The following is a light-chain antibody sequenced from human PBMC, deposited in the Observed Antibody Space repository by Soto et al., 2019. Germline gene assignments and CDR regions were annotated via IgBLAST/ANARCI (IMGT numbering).Light chain of an antibody. J-gene: IGLJ2*01. CDR2: GNS. CDR1: SSNIGAGYD. CDR3: QSYDSSLVDSTV. V-gene: IGLV1-40*01. Sequence: QSVLTQPPSVSAAPGQRVTISCTGSSSNIGAGYDVHWYQHQPGTAPKLLISGNSNRPSGVPDRFSGSKSGSSASLAITGLQAEDEADYYCQSYDSSLVDSTVFGGGTKLTVL.